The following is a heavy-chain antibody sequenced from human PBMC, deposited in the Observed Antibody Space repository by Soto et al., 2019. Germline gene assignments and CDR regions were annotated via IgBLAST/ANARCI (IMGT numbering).Heavy chain of an antibody. CDR3: ARGYDILTGYYSFFDY. Sequence: PGGSLRLSCAASGFTFSSYSMNWVRQAPGKGLEWVSYISSSSSTIYYADSVKGRFTISRDNAKISLYLQMNSLRDEDTAVYYCARGYDILTGYYSFFDYWGQGTPVTVS. V-gene: IGHV3-48*02. D-gene: IGHD3-9*01. CDR2: ISSSSSTI. CDR1: GFTFSSYS. J-gene: IGHJ4*02.